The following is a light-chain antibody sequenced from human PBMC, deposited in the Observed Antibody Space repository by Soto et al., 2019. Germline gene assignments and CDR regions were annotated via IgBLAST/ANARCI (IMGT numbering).Light chain of an antibody. CDR3: QQYSSSRT. CDR2: GGS. J-gene: IGKJ1*01. CDR1: QSVSINH. Sequence: DIVLTQSPGTLSLSPGERATLSCRASQSVSINHLAWYQQKPGQAPRLLIYGGSSRATGIPVRFSGSGSETDFTLTITRLEPEDFAMYYCQQYSSSRTFGQGTKVDIK. V-gene: IGKV3-20*01.